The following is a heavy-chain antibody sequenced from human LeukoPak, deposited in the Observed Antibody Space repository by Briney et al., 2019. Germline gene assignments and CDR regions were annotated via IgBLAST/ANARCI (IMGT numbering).Heavy chain of an antibody. V-gene: IGHV4-59*01. D-gene: IGHD3-22*01. CDR3: ARATDASSGYFWFDP. J-gene: IGHJ5*02. CDR1: GGAISGYY. CDR2: IYYSGST. Sequence: SETLSLTCSVSGGAISGYYWSWIRQSPGKGLEWIAYIYYSGSTNYNPSLKSRVTISVDTSKNQFSLKLSSVTAADTAMYYCARATDASSGYFWFDPWGQGTLVTVSS.